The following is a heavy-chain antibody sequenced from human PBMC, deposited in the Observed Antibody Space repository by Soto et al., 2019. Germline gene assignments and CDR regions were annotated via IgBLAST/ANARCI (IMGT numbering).Heavy chain of an antibody. V-gene: IGHV4-34*01. CDR2: INHSGST. CDR3: ARGRSGTRWYYYYMDV. Sequence: SETLSLTCAVYGGSFSGYYWSWIRQPPGKGLEWIGEINHSGSTNYNPSLKSRVTISVDTSKNQFSLKLSSVTAADTAVYYCARGRSGTRWYYYYMDVWGKGTTVTVSS. J-gene: IGHJ6*03. D-gene: IGHD1-1*01. CDR1: GGSFSGYY.